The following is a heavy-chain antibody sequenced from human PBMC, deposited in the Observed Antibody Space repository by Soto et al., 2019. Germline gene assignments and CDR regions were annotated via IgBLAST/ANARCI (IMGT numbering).Heavy chain of an antibody. CDR3: ARATSVDAY. CDR2: IKQDGSEK. D-gene: IGHD5-12*01. V-gene: IGHV3-7*01. CDR1: GFAFSGYW. J-gene: IGHJ4*02. Sequence: EVQLVESGGDLVQPGGSLRLSCAASGFAFSGYWMSWVRQGPGKGLEGVANIKQDGSEKYYVDSVKGRFTISRDNAKNSLYLQMNSLRVEDTAVYYCARATSVDAYWGQGTLVTVSS.